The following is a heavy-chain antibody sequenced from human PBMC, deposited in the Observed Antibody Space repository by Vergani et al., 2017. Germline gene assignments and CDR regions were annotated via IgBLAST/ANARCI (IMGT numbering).Heavy chain of an antibody. Sequence: QVQLQESGPGLVKPTETVSLTCTVSGGSISSGSYYWSWIRQSAGKGLEWIGRVYVSANTYTIASTNYNPSLKGRVTFSSDASQNQLSLQLTSVTAADTAVYFCARELAYYYGSGSDDYNPYYYEGMDVWGPGTTVTVSS. V-gene: IGHV4-61*02. CDR1: GGSISSGSYY. CDR2: VYVSANTYTIAST. D-gene: IGHD3-10*01. J-gene: IGHJ6*02. CDR3: ARELAYYYGSGSDDYNPYYYEGMDV.